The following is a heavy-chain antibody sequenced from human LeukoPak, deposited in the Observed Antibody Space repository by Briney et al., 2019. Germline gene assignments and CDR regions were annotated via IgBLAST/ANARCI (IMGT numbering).Heavy chain of an antibody. CDR2: TYYRSKWYN. CDR3: ARNPGYSSGWYQTYYYYYGMDV. Sequence: SQTLSLTCAISGDSVSSNSAAWNWIRQSPSRALEWLGRTYYRSKWYNDYAVSVKSRITINPDTSKNQFSLQLNSVTPEDTAVYYCARNPGYSSGWYQTYYYYYGMDVWGQGTTVTVSS. CDR1: GDSVSSNSAA. D-gene: IGHD6-19*01. V-gene: IGHV6-1*01. J-gene: IGHJ6*02.